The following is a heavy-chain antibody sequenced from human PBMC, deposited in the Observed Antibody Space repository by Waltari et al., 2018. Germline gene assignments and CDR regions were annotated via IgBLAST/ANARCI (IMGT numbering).Heavy chain of an antibody. CDR2: ISWNRVDK. Sequence: EVQLVESGGGLVQPGRSLRLSCAASGFTFDDYAMHWVRPAPGKGLEWVSGISWNRVDKAHADSVKVRFTIAKDNAKISLYLQMNSLRAEATDLYYCAKDEGDIAAAGTCADYWGQGTLVTVSS. V-gene: IGHV3-9*01. J-gene: IGHJ4*02. D-gene: IGHD6-13*01. CDR3: AKDEGDIAAAGTCADY. CDR1: GFTFDDYA.